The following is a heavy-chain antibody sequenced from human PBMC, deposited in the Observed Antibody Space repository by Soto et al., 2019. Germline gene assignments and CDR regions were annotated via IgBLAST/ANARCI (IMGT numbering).Heavy chain of an antibody. Sequence: XSVKXSCKASGSTFTSYDINWVRQATGQVLEWMGWINXNSGGXNYAKKFQGWXXMTRDKSXXTAYMELSRLRSDETAVYYCARGTPITYWYFDLWGRGTLVTVSS. D-gene: IGHD5-12*01. J-gene: IGHJ2*01. V-gene: IGHV1-2*04. CDR2: INXNSGGX. CDR1: GSTFTSYD. CDR3: ARGTPITYWYFDL.